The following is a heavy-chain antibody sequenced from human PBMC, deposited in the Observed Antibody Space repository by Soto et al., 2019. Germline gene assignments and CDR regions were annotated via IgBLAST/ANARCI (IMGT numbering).Heavy chain of an antibody. CDR2: INPNSGGT. V-gene: IGHV1-2*04. D-gene: IGHD4-4*01. J-gene: IGHJ5*02. CDR1: GYTFTDYY. CDR3: ARSPPGDSKTNWFDP. Sequence: QVQLVQSGAEVKKPGASVKVSCKASGYTFTDYYIHWVRQAPGQGLEWMGWINPNSGGTNYAQKFQGWVTMTRDTPISTAYMELSRLRSDDTAVYYCARSPPGDSKTNWFDPWGQGTLVTVSS.